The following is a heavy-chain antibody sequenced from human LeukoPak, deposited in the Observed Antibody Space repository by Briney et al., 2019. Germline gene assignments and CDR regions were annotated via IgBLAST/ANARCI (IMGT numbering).Heavy chain of an antibody. J-gene: IGHJ4*02. CDR3: ARRLRRFGEFLY. CDR2: IYPGDSDT. V-gene: IGHV5-51*01. CDR1: GYTFTSYW. Sequence: GASVKVSCKASGYTFTSYWIGWVRQMPGKGLEWMGIIYPGDSDTRYSPSFQGQVTISADKSISTAYLQWSSLKASDTAMYYCARRLRRFGEFLYWGQGTLVTVSS. D-gene: IGHD3-10*01.